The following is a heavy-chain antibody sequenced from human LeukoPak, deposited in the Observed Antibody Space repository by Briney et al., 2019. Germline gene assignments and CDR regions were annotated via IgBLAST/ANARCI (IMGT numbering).Heavy chain of an antibody. CDR1: GYTFTSYA. CDR2: INPNSGGT. CDR3: ARDLQPVLDY. J-gene: IGHJ4*02. V-gene: IGHV1-2*02. D-gene: IGHD6-13*01. Sequence: ASVKVSCKASGYTFTSYAMNWVRQAPGQGLEWMGWINPNSGGTNYAQKFQGRVTMARDTSISTAYMELSRLRSDDTAVYYCARDLQPVLDYWGQGTLVTVSS.